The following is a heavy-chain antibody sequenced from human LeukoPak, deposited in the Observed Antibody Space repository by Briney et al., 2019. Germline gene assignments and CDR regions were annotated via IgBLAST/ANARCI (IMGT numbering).Heavy chain of an antibody. V-gene: IGHV3-49*04. CDR3: TRVGVAAGFPEYYFGS. CDR1: GFTFGDYA. Sequence: GGSLRLSCTASGFTFGDYAMSWVRQAPGKGVEWVGFISSKAYGGTTEYAASVKGRFTISRDASKSITSPQTHSLKTEARAVYYCTRVGVAAGFPEYYFGSSGQGTLVTVSS. CDR2: ISSKAYGGTT. D-gene: IGHD6-13*01. J-gene: IGHJ4*02.